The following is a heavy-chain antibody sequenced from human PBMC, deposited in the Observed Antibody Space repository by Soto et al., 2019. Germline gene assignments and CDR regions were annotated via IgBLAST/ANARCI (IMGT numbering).Heavy chain of an antibody. J-gene: IGHJ4*02. V-gene: IGHV3-23*01. D-gene: IGHD5-18*01. Sequence: PGGSLRLSCAASGFAFSSFALSWVRQAPGKGLEWVSAISGSGDGTAYADSVKGRFTISRDNSKNTLYLQMNSLRAEDTAVYYCAGPGYSSQDYWGQGALVTVSS. CDR1: GFAFSSFA. CDR2: ISGSGDGT. CDR3: AGPGYSSQDY.